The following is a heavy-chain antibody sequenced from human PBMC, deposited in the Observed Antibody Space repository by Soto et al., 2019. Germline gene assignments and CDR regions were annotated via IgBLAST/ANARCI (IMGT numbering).Heavy chain of an antibody. D-gene: IGHD3-22*01. CDR2: IIPIFGTA. V-gene: IGHV1-69*05. J-gene: IGHJ5*02. CDR1: GGTFSSYA. Sequence: SVKVSCKASGGTFSSYAISWVRQAPGQGLEWMGGIIPIFGTANYAQKFQGRVTMTRDTSISTAYMELSRLRSDDTAVYYCASGLIYYDSSGYYSRDWFDPWGQGTLVTVSS. CDR3: ASGLIYYDSSGYYSRDWFDP.